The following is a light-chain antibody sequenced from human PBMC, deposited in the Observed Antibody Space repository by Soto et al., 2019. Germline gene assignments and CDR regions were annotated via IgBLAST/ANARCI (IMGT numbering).Light chain of an antibody. J-gene: IGKJ4*01. Sequence: EIVLTQSPGTLSLSPGERATISCRASQSVTSSYLAWYQQKPGQAPRLLIYGASIRATGIPDRFSGSGSGTDFTLTISRLEPEDFAVYYCQQYDSSPLTFGGGTKVEIK. CDR1: QSVTSSY. CDR2: GAS. V-gene: IGKV3-20*01. CDR3: QQYDSSPLT.